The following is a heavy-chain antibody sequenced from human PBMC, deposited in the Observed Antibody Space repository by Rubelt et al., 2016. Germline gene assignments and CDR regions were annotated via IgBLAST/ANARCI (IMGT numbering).Heavy chain of an antibody. D-gene: IGHD3-10*01. CDR3: AGRFDTYADGPTEFDY. V-gene: IGHV4-34*01. J-gene: IGHJ4*02. CDR1: NGPFSGYQ. Sequence: QVRLQQWVAGLLKPSETLSLTCSFHNGPFSGYQGTWVHQAPGRGLEWIGVLYYSGYTYYSPSLKSRVTISMDSSENQVSLTLSCVAVADTAVYYCAGRFDTYADGPTEFDYWGQGILVIVSS. CDR2: LYYSGYT.